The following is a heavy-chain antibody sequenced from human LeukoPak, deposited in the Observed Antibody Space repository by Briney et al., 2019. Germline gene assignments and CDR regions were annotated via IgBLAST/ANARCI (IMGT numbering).Heavy chain of an antibody. V-gene: IGHV3-21*01. D-gene: IGHD3-16*01. J-gene: IGHJ4*02. Sequence: PGGSLRLSCAASGFTSSSYVMSWVRQAPGKGLEWVSSISSSSSYIYYADSVKGRFTISRDNAKNSLYLQMNSLRAEDTAVYYCARKFPRGRGSGGFDYWGQGTLVTVSS. CDR1: GFTSSSYV. CDR3: ARKFPRGRGSGGFDY. CDR2: ISSSSSYI.